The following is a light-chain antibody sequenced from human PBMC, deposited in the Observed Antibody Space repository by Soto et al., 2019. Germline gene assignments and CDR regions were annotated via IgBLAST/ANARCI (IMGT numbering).Light chain of an antibody. V-gene: IGLV1-51*02. CDR1: SSNIGNSY. Sequence: QSVLTQPPSVSAAPGQKVTISCLGSSSNIGNSYVSWYQQLPGTAPKLLIYENNKRPSGIPDRFSGSKSGTSATLGITGLQTGVEADYYCGTWDSSLSAYVFGTGTNVTV. CDR3: GTWDSSLSAYV. CDR2: ENN. J-gene: IGLJ1*01.